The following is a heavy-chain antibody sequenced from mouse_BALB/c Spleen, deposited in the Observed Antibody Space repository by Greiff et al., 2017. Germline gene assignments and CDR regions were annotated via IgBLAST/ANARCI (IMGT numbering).Heavy chain of an antibody. J-gene: IGHJ4*01. D-gene: IGHD2-1*01. CDR1: GFSLSTSGMG. Sequence: QVTLKVSGPGILQPSQTLSLTCSFSGFSLSTSGMGVSWIRQPSGKGLEWLAHIYWDDDKRYNPSLKSRLTISKDTSSNQVFLKITSVDTADTATYYCARRVDGKEAMDYWGQGTSVTVSS. CDR2: IYWDDDK. V-gene: IGHV8-12*01. CDR3: ARRVDGKEAMDY.